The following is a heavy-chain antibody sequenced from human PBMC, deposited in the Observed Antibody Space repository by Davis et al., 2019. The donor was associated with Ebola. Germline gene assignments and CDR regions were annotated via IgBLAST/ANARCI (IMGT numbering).Heavy chain of an antibody. CDR3: ARGGMGIVGATSFDY. Sequence: AASVTVSCQASGYSLSTYGFSWVRQVPGRGLEWMGWISAYNGNTNYAQKLQGRVTMTTDTSTSTAYMELRSLRSDDTAVYYCARGGMGIVGATSFDYWGQGTLVTVSS. J-gene: IGHJ4*02. CDR1: GYSLSTYG. V-gene: IGHV1-18*04. CDR2: ISAYNGNT. D-gene: IGHD1-26*01.